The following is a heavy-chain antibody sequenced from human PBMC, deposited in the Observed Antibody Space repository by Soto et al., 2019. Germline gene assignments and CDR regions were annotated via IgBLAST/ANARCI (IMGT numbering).Heavy chain of an antibody. D-gene: IGHD2-2*01. J-gene: IGHJ6*03. V-gene: IGHV3-48*01. CDR2: ISSSSSTI. CDR3: ARSGFVVVPAARDRNYYYYMDV. Sequence: GGSLRLSCAASGFTFSSYSMNWVRQAPGKGLEWVSYISSSSSTIYYADSVKGRFTISRDNAKNSLYLQMNSLRAEDTAVYYCARSGFVVVPAARDRNYYYYMDVWGKGTTVTVSS. CDR1: GFTFSSYS.